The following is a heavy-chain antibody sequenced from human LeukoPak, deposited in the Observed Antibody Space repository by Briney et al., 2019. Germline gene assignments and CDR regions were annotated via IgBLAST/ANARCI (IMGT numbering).Heavy chain of an antibody. CDR1: GFTFSSDA. J-gene: IGHJ4*02. Sequence: PGGSLRLSCAASGFTFSSDAMSWVRQAPGKGLEWVTSTRESGGSTFYAASVKGRFTISRDNSKNMLHLQMNSLRAEDTAVYYCAKDRTSMVTTGLDYWGQGTLVTVSS. V-gene: IGHV3-23*01. CDR2: TRESGGST. CDR3: AKDRTSMVTTGLDY. D-gene: IGHD4-17*01.